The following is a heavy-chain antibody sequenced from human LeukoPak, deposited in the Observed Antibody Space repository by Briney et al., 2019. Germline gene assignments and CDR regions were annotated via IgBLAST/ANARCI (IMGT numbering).Heavy chain of an antibody. J-gene: IGHJ4*02. Sequence: VSAISGSGGRTYYADSVKGRFTISRDNSKNTLYLQMNSLRAEDTAVYYCAKDRELLSYFDYWGQGTLVTVSS. D-gene: IGHD1-26*01. CDR3: AKDRELLSYFDY. CDR2: ISGSGGRT. V-gene: IGHV3-23*01.